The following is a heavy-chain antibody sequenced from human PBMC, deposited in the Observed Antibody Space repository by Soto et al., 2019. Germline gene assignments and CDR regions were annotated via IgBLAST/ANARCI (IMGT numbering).Heavy chain of an antibody. CDR2: IIPIFGTA. J-gene: IGHJ6*02. Sequence: SVKVSCKASGGTFSSYAISWVRQAPGQGLEWMGGIIPIFGTANYAQKFQGRVTITADEPTSTAYMELSSLRSEDTAVYYCARDLKRYYDSSGYGYYYYGMDVWGQGTTVTVSS. V-gene: IGHV1-69*13. D-gene: IGHD3-22*01. CDR3: ARDLKRYYDSSGYGYYYYGMDV. CDR1: GGTFSSYA.